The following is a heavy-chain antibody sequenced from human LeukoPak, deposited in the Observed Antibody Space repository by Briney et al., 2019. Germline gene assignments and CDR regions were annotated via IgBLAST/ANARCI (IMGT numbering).Heavy chain of an antibody. CDR3: ARRPAGVTAFSDYYYYYMDV. CDR2: IYYSGST. V-gene: IGHV4-39*07. Sequence: PSETLSLTCTVSGGSISSSSYYWGWIRQPPGKGLEWIGNIYYSGSTYYNPSLKSRVTISVDTSKNQFFLKLSSVTAADTAVYYCARRPAGVTAFSDYYYYYMDVWGKGTTVTISS. D-gene: IGHD3-10*01. J-gene: IGHJ6*03. CDR1: GGSISSSSYY.